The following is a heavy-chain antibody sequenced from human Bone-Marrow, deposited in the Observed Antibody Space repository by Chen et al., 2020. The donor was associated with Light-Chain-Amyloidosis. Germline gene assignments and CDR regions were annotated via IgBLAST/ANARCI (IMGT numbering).Heavy chain of an antibody. CDR3: AKAITVAIDAFDL. V-gene: IGHV3-23*01. D-gene: IGHD6-19*01. Sequence: VQLLESGGGLVQPGGCLRLACAASGFTFSGYDMSWVRQAPGKGLEWVSVISGSGGSTYYADSLKDRFTISRDNSKDTLYVEMNNLRVEDTAVYYCAKAITVAIDAFDLLGQGTMVTVSS. CDR1: GFTFSGYD. CDR2: ISGSGGST. J-gene: IGHJ3*01.